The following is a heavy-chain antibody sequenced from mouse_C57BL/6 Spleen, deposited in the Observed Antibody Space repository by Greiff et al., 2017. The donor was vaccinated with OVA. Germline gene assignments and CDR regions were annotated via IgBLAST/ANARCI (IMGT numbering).Heavy chain of an antibody. CDR3: ARGHSGSSDPYYFDY. D-gene: IGHD1-1*01. J-gene: IGHJ2*01. CDR2: IHPNSGST. CDR1: GYTFTSYW. V-gene: IGHV1-64*01. Sequence: QVQLQQPGAELVKPGASVKLSCKASGYTFTSYWMHWVKQRPGQGLEWIGMIHPNSGSTNYNEKFKSKATLTVDKSSSTAYMQLSSLTSEDSAVYYCARGHSGSSDPYYFDYWGEGTTLTVSS.